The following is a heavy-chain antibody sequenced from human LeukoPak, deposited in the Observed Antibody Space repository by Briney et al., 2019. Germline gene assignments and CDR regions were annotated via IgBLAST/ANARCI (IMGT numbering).Heavy chain of an antibody. D-gene: IGHD2-2*01. J-gene: IGHJ5*02. V-gene: IGHV1-69*06. Sequence: PGASVKVSCKASGGTFSSYAISWVRQAPGKELEWMGGVIPIFCTPNYAQKFQGRVTITADKSTSTAYMELSSLRSEDTAVYYCARSPCSSTSCDNWFDPWGQGTLVTVSS. CDR2: VIPIFCTP. CDR1: GGTFSSYA. CDR3: ARSPCSSTSCDNWFDP.